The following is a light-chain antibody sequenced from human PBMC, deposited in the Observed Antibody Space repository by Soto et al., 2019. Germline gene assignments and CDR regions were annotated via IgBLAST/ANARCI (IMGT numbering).Light chain of an antibody. Sequence: EIVLTQSPATLSLSPGERATLSCMASQSVSSYLAWYQQKPGQAPRLLIYDASTRATGIPARFSGSGSGTDFTLTISSLEPEDFAVYYCQQRSNWPPLTFGGGTKVEIK. CDR1: QSVSSY. V-gene: IGKV3-11*01. J-gene: IGKJ4*01. CDR3: QQRSNWPPLT. CDR2: DAS.